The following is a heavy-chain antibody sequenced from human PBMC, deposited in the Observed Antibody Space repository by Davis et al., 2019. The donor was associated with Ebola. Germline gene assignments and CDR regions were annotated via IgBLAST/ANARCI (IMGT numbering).Heavy chain of an antibody. D-gene: IGHD3-3*01. J-gene: IGHJ6*02. CDR2: IGTAGDT. CDR3: ARAIFGGVSMDF. V-gene: IGHV3-13*01. Sequence: PGGSLRLSYAASGFIFRIYDMHWVRQVPGKGLEWVSSIGTAGDTYYPGSVKGRFTISRENVKNSLYLQMNSLRAGDTAVYYCARAIFGGVSMDFWGQGTTVTVSS. CDR1: GFIFRIYD.